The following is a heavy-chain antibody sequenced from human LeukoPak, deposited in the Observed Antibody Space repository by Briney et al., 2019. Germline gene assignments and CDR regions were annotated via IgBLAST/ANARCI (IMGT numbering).Heavy chain of an antibody. CDR2: ISGSGGST. CDR1: GFTFSSYA. D-gene: IGHD5-18*01. CDR3: AKSLNPGYSYGYFDY. V-gene: IGHV3-23*01. J-gene: IGHJ4*02. Sequence: TGGSLRLSCAASGFTFSSYAMSWVRQAPGKGRKWVSAISGSGGSTYYADSVKGRFTISRDNSKNTLYLQMNSLRAEDTAVYYCAKSLNPGYSYGYFDYWGQGTLVTVSS.